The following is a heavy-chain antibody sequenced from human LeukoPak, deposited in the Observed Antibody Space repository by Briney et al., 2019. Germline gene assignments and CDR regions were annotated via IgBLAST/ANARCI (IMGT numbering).Heavy chain of an antibody. J-gene: IGHJ4*02. CDR1: GFIFSSYS. Sequence: GGSLRLSCAASGFIFSSYSMYWVRQAPGKGLEWVSSISSSSSYIYYADPVKGRFTISRDNAKNSLYLQMNSLRAEDTAVYYCARGYYDSSGYYPYYFDYWGQGTLVTVSS. CDR2: ISSSSSYI. D-gene: IGHD3-22*01. CDR3: ARGYYDSSGYYPYYFDY. V-gene: IGHV3-21*01.